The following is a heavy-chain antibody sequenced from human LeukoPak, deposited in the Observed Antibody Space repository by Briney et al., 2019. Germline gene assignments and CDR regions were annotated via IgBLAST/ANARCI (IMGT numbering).Heavy chain of an antibody. CDR2: ISGSGGST. CDR1: GFTFSNYY. J-gene: IGHJ6*03. V-gene: IGHV3-23*01. D-gene: IGHD6-19*01. Sequence: GGSLRLSCAASGFTFSNYYMGWIRQAPGKGLEWVSAISGSGGSTYYADSVKGRFTISRDNSKNTLYLQMNSLRAEDTAVYYCAKDALAGGYYYYYMDVWGKGTTVTVSS. CDR3: AKDALAGGYYYYYMDV.